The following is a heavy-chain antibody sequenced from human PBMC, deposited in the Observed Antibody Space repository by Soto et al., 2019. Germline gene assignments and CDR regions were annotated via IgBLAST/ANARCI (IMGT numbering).Heavy chain of an antibody. V-gene: IGHV1-18*01. D-gene: IGHD6-13*01. CDR2: ISAYNGNT. Sequence: GASVKVSCKASGYTFTSYGISWVRQAPGQGLEWMGWISAYNGNTNYAQKLQGRVTMTTDTSTSTAYMELRSLRSEDTAVYYCARDRRGYSSPSTGDYWGQGTLVTVSS. CDR3: ARDRRGYSSPSTGDY. J-gene: IGHJ4*02. CDR1: GYTFTSYG.